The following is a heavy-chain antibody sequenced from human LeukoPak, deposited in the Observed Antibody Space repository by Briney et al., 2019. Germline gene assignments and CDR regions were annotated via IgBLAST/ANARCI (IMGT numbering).Heavy chain of an antibody. CDR1: GYTYTSYY. D-gene: IGHD3-22*01. J-gene: IGHJ4*02. V-gene: IGHV1-46*01. CDR3: ARADSSGYLGY. CDR2: INTSGGST. Sequence: ASVKASCKASGYTYTSYYMHWVRQAPGQGLEWMGIINTSGGSTRYEQKFQGRVTMTRDMSTSTVYMELSSLRSEDTAVYYCARADSSGYLGYWGQGTLVTVSS.